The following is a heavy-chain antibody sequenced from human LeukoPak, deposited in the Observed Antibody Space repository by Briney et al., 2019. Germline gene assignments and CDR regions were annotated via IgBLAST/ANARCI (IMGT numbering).Heavy chain of an antibody. CDR2: ISAYNGNT. Sequence: ASVKVSCKASGYTFTSYGISWVRQAPGQGLEWMGWISAYNGNTNYAQKLQGRVTMTTDTSTSTAYMELRSLRSDDTAVYYCARIALFFGVVVAASCGFDYWGQGTLVTVSS. CDR3: ARIALFFGVVVAASCGFDY. CDR1: GYTFTSYG. J-gene: IGHJ4*02. V-gene: IGHV1-18*01. D-gene: IGHD2-15*01.